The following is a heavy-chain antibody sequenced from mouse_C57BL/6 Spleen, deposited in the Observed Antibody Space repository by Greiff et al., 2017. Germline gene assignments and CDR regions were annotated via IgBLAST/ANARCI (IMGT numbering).Heavy chain of an antibody. Sequence: QVQLKESGPGLVQPSQSLSITCTVSGFSLTSYGVHWVRQSPGKGLEWLGVIWSGGSTDYNAAFISRLSISKDNPKSQVFFKMNSLQADDTAMYYCARRGAIYYDFDVWGTGTTVTVSS. CDR2: IWSGGST. V-gene: IGHV2-2*01. D-gene: IGHD1-1*01. J-gene: IGHJ1*03. CDR3: ARRGAIYYDFDV. CDR1: GFSLTSYG.